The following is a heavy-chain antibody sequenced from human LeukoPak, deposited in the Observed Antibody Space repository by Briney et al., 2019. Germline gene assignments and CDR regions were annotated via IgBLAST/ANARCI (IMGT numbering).Heavy chain of an antibody. Sequence: GGSLRLSCAASGFTFPTYEMNWVRQAPGKGLEWVSSISGDSDNTYYADSVKGRFTISRDNAKNSLYLQMNNLRAEDTAVYYCAREPTTVSPPGWGQGTLVTVSS. CDR3: AREPTTVSPPG. J-gene: IGHJ4*02. V-gene: IGHV3-21*01. CDR2: ISGDSDNT. CDR1: GFTFPTYE. D-gene: IGHD4-11*01.